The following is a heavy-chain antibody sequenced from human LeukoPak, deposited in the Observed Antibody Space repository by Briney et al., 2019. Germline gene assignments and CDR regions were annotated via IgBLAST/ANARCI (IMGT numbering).Heavy chain of an antibody. Sequence: PGGSLRLSCAASGFTFDDYAMHWVRRAPGKGLEWVSGISWNSGSIGYADSVKGRFTISRDNAKNSLYLQMNSLRAADTALYYCAKDIAAAGTGSFDYWGQGTLVTVSS. CDR1: GFTFDDYA. V-gene: IGHV3-9*01. J-gene: IGHJ4*02. D-gene: IGHD6-13*01. CDR2: ISWNSGSI. CDR3: AKDIAAAGTGSFDY.